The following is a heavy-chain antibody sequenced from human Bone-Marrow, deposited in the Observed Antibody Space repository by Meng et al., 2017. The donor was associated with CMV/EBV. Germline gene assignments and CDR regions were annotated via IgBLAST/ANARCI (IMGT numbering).Heavy chain of an antibody. J-gene: IGHJ5*02. V-gene: IGHV1-2*02. Sequence: ASVKVSCKAFGYSFTDYYMHWVRQAPGQGLEWMGWINPNSGGTNYAQKFQGRVTITRNTSISTAYMELSSLRSEDTAVYYCATTGEPKAYGRWFDPWGQGTLVTVSS. CDR2: INPNSGGT. D-gene: IGHD3-16*01. CDR1: GYSFTDYY. CDR3: ATTGEPKAYGRWFDP.